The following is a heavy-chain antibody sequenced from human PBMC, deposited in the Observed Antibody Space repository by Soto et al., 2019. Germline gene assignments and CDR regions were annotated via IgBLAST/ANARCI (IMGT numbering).Heavy chain of an antibody. CDR3: ARGGLVVADAFDI. J-gene: IGHJ3*02. CDR1: GGSITSGGFY. V-gene: IGHV4-31*01. Sequence: QVQLQESGPRLVKPSETLSLTCTVSGGSITSGGFYWSWIRQHPGKGPEWIGHVYHTGSTYYNPPLKSHITLPVDTSKNQFSLKLGSLTAADTAMFYCARGGLVVADAFDIWGQGTMVTVSS. CDR2: VYHTGST. D-gene: IGHD2-2*01.